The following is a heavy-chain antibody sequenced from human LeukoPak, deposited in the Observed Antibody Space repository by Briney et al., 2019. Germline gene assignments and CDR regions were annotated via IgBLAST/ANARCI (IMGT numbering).Heavy chain of an antibody. D-gene: IGHD2-2*01. CDR1: GFTSSSYG. V-gene: IGHV3-33*01. CDR3: ARSPVGYCSSTSCYEFEY. J-gene: IGHJ4*02. CDR2: IWYDGSNK. Sequence: GRSLRLSCAASGFTSSSYGMHWVRQAPGKGLEWVAVIWYDGSNKYYADSVKGRFTISRDNSKNTLYLQMNSLRAEDTAVYYCARSPVGYCSSTSCYEFEYWGQGTLVTVSS.